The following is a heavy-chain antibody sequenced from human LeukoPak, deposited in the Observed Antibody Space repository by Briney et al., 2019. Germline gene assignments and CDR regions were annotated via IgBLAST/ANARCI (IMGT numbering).Heavy chain of an antibody. CDR3: ARDTLPVSTIYYYYYMDV. Sequence: GGSLRLSCAASGFTFSSYSMNWVRQAPGKGLEWVSYISSSSSTIYYADSVKGRFTISRDNAKNSLYLQMNSLRAEDTAVYYCARDTLPVSTIYYYYYMDVWGKGTTVTVSS. CDR1: GFTFSSYS. J-gene: IGHJ6*03. D-gene: IGHD1-14*01. CDR2: ISSSSSTI. V-gene: IGHV3-48*01.